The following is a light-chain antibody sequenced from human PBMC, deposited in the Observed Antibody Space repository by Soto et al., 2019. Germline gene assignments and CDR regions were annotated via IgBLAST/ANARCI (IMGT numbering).Light chain of an antibody. J-gene: IGKJ1*01. CDR1: QSVDRSY. V-gene: IGKV3D-15*01. Sequence: IVLTQSPATLSLSPGDRATLSCRASQSVDRSYLAWFQQTPGPAPRLLIHGASTWATGIPGRCSGSGSGTEFTLTISSLQSEDFAVYFCQHYYNWPRTFGQGTKVDIK. CDR3: QHYYNWPRT. CDR2: GAS.